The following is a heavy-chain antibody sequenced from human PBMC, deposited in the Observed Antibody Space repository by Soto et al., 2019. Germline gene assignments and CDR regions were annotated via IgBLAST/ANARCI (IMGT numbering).Heavy chain of an antibody. V-gene: IGHV3-73*01. CDR2: IRSKANSYAT. D-gene: IGHD2-21*01. Sequence: GESLKISCAASGFTFSGSAMHWVRQASGKGLEWVGRIRSKANSYATAYAASVKGRFTISRDDSKNTAYLQMNSLKTEDTAVYYCTAEVIYYYYYGMDVWGQGTTVTVSS. CDR1: GFTFSGSA. CDR3: TAEVIYYYYYGMDV. J-gene: IGHJ6*02.